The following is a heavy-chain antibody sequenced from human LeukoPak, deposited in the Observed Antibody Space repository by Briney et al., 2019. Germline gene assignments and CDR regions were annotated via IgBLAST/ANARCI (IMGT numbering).Heavy chain of an antibody. J-gene: IGHJ4*02. Sequence: SDTLSLICTVSGGSIRSTRYYWAWIRQHPGKVLEWFGTIYYSGSTNYTASLKSRVIVSVDTSKNQFSLKLTSVTAADTAVYYCARHGGRAAARPLFDYWGQGTLVTVSS. V-gene: IGHV4-39*01. CDR3: ARHGGRAAARPLFDY. D-gene: IGHD6-6*01. CDR1: GGSIRSTRYY. CDR2: IYYSGST.